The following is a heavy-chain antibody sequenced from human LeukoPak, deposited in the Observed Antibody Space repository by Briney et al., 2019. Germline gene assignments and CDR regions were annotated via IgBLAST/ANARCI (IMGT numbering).Heavy chain of an antibody. CDR1: GFTFSSYA. V-gene: IGHV3-33*08. Sequence: GGSLRLSCAASGFTFSSYAMSWVRQAPGKGLEWVAVVWYDGSNKYYADSVKGRFTISRDNSKNTLYLQMNSLRAEDTAVYYCARREMDFDYWGQGTLVTVSS. D-gene: IGHD5-24*01. CDR2: VWYDGSNK. CDR3: ARREMDFDY. J-gene: IGHJ4*02.